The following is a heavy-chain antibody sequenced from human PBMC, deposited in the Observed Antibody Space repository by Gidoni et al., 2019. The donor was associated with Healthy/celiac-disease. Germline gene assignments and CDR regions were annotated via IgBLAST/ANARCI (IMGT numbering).Heavy chain of an antibody. CDR3: ARESAGMNCSGGSCLPIYYYYYMDV. CDR2: INHSGST. D-gene: IGHD2-15*01. V-gene: IGHV4-34*01. J-gene: IGHJ6*03. CDR1: GGSFSGYY. Sequence: QVQLQQWGAGLLKPSETLSLTCAVYGGSFSGYYWSWIRQPPGKGLEWIGEINHSGSTNYNPSLKSRVTISVDTSKNQFSLKLSSVTAADTAVYYCARESAGMNCSGGSCLPIYYYYYMDVWGKGTTVTVSS.